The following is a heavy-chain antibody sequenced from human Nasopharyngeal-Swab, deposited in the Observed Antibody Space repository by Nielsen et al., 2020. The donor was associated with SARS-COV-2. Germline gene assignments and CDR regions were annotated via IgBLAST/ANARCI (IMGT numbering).Heavy chain of an antibody. J-gene: IGHJ6*02. D-gene: IGHD5-18*01. V-gene: IGHV4-30-2*01. CDR3: ARGVDTAMVKDYYVMDV. Sequence: WSGQREGKGLEWIGYIHHSGSTYYNPSLKSRVTISVDRSKNQFSLKLSTVTAADTAVYYCARGVDTAMVKDYYVMDVWGQGTTVTVSS. CDR2: IHHSGST.